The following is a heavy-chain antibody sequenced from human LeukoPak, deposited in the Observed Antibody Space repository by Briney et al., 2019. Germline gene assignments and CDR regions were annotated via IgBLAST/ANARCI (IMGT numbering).Heavy chain of an antibody. D-gene: IGHD3-22*01. Sequence: GGSLRLPCEASGFSLSSYFISWIRQAPGKGLEWISYITNTGRSTNYADAVKGRFTISRDNSKNTLYLQMNSLRVEDTAVYYCAKGSPEYYYDSSGSENAFGIWGQGTMVTVSS. CDR3: AKGSPEYYYDSSGSENAFGI. CDR2: ITNTGRST. CDR1: GFSLSSYF. J-gene: IGHJ3*02. V-gene: IGHV3-11*05.